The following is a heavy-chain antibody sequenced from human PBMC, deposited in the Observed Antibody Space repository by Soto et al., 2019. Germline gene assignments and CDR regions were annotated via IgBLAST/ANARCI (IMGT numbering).Heavy chain of an antibody. D-gene: IGHD3-16*01. V-gene: IGHV3-7*03. CDR2: IKPDGSAT. CDR1: DFAFRNYW. J-gene: IGHJ4*02. CDR3: FGGNGGPQ. Sequence: GGSLRLSXATSDFAFRNYWMNWVRQAPGKGLEWVANIKPDGSATNYVDSVKGRFTISRDNVRNSVSLQMNSLRLEDTAVYFCFGGNGGPQWGQGTLVTVSS.